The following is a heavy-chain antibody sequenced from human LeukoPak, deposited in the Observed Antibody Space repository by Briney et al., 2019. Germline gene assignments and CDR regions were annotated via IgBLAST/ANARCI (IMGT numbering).Heavy chain of an antibody. D-gene: IGHD3-22*01. Sequence: GGSLRLSCAASGFTFSSYGMHWVRQAPGKGLEWVSAISGSGGSTYYADSVKGRFTISRDNSKNTLYLQMNSLRAEDTAVYYCAKDYYYDSSGLNWFDPWGRGTLVTVSS. CDR1: GFTFSSYG. V-gene: IGHV3-23*01. CDR2: ISGSGGST. CDR3: AKDYYYDSSGLNWFDP. J-gene: IGHJ5*02.